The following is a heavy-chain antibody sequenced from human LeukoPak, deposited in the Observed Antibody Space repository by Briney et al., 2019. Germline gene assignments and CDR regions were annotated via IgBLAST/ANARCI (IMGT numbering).Heavy chain of an antibody. CDR2: IYYSGST. D-gene: IGHD3-16*02. V-gene: IGHV4-59*01. CDR1: GGSISSYY. Sequence: PSETLSLTCTVSGGSISSYYWTWIRQPPGKGLEWIGYIYYSGSTNYNPSLKSRVTISVDTSKNQFSLKLSSVTAADTAVYYCARDIAYFQHWGQGTLVTVSS. J-gene: IGHJ1*01. CDR3: ARDIAYFQH.